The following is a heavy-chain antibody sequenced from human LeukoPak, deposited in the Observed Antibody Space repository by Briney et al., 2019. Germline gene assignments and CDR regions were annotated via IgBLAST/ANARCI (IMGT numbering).Heavy chain of an antibody. Sequence: PGGSLRLSCAASGFTFSDYYMNWIRQAPGRGLEWVGFIRSKAYGGTTEYAASVKGRFTISRDDSKSIAYLQMNSLKTEDTAVYYCTRDSGYCSGGSCYLGYWGQGTLVTVSS. V-gene: IGHV3-49*03. D-gene: IGHD2-15*01. J-gene: IGHJ4*02. CDR3: TRDSGYCSGGSCYLGY. CDR2: IRSKAYGGTT. CDR1: GFTFSDYY.